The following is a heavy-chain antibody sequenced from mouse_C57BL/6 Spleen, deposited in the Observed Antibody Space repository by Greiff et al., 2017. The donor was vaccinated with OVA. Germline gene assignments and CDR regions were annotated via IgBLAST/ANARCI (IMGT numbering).Heavy chain of an antibody. CDR1: GYTFTSYW. CDR3: ASRRGYDAFAY. Sequence: QVQLQQPGAELVRPGSSVKLSCKASGYTFTSYWMHWVKQRPIQGLEWIGNIDPSDSETHYNQKFKDKATLTVDKSSSTAYMQLSSLTSEDSAVYCCASRRGYDAFAYWGQGTLRTASA. V-gene: IGHV1-52*01. CDR2: IDPSDSET. J-gene: IGHJ3*01. D-gene: IGHD2-2*01.